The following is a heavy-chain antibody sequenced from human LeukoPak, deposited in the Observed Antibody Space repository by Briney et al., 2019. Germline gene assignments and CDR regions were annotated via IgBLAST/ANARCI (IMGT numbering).Heavy chain of an antibody. V-gene: IGHV3-49*04. CDR2: IRSKAYGGTT. Sequence: GGSLRLSCTASGFTFGDYAMSWVRQAPGKGLEWVGFIRSKAYGGTTEYAASVKGRFTISRDDSKSIAYLQMNSLKTEDTAVYYCTSPYYYDSSGLCYWGQGTLVTVSS. CDR3: TSPYYYDSSGLCY. D-gene: IGHD3-22*01. J-gene: IGHJ4*02. CDR1: GFTFGDYA.